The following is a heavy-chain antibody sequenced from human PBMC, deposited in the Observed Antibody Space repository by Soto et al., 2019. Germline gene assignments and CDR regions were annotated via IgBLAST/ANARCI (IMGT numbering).Heavy chain of an antibody. CDR3: AIDHLVGYYDSSGYWVYAFDI. J-gene: IGHJ3*02. CDR2: ISSSRSTI. Sequence: GGSLRLSCAASGFTFSSYSMNWVRQAPGKGLEWVSYISSSRSTIYYADSVKGRFTISRDNAKNSLYLQMNSLRDEDTAVYYCAIDHLVGYYDSSGYWVYAFDIWGQGTMVTVSS. D-gene: IGHD3-22*01. CDR1: GFTFSSYS. V-gene: IGHV3-48*02.